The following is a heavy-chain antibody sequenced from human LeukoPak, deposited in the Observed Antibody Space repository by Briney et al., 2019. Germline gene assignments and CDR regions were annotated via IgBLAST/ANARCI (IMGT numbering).Heavy chain of an antibody. CDR3: AKGGIAVAGWGNYFEY. V-gene: IGHV3-23*01. Sequence: PGGSLRLSCAASGFIFSNYAMSWVRQAPGKGLEWVSDISGSGGHTYYADSVKGRFTISRDNSKDTLYLQMNSLRVEDTAVYYCAKGGIAVAGWGNYFEYWGQGTLVTVSS. CDR2: ISGSGGHT. D-gene: IGHD6-19*01. CDR1: GFIFSNYA. J-gene: IGHJ4*02.